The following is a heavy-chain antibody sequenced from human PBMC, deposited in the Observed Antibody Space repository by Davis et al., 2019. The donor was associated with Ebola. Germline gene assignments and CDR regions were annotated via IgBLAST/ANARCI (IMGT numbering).Heavy chain of an antibody. CDR3: ARDGASSSWYGWFDP. CDR2: ISAYNGNT. CDR1: GYTFTSYG. Sequence: AASVKVSCKASGYTFTSYGISWVRQAPGQGLEWMGWISAYNGNTNYAQKFQGRVTMTRDTSTRTVYMELSSLRSEETAVYYCARDGASSSWYGWFDPWGQGTLVTVSS. J-gene: IGHJ5*02. D-gene: IGHD6-13*01. V-gene: IGHV1-18*01.